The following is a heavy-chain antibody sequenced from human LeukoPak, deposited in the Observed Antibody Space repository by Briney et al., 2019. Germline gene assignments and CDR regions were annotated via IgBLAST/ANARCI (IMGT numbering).Heavy chain of an antibody. Sequence: GGSLRLSCAASGFTFSSYAMSWVRQAPGKGLEWVSAISGSGGSTYYADSVKGRFTISRDNSKNTLYLQMNSLRAEDTAVYYCAKDLASVDYYDSSGYYFGGRGTLVTVSS. CDR1: GFTFSSYA. CDR2: ISGSGGST. CDR3: AKDLASVDYYDSSGYYF. D-gene: IGHD3-22*01. V-gene: IGHV3-23*01. J-gene: IGHJ4*02.